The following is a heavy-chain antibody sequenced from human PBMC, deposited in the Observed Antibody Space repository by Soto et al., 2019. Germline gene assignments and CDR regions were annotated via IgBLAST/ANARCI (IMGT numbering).Heavy chain of an antibody. Sequence: QVQLQESGPGLVKPSETLSLTCTVSGGSINGYYWTWLRQSPTNGLEWIGYFHFSGSTKYNPSLESRLTISSDTSKNQISLSLRTVTAAYTAVYYCERASGYIYGYADFCDHCCQGTRGNVAS. CDR1: GGSINGYY. V-gene: IGHV4-59*01. CDR3: ERASGYIYGYADFCDH. D-gene: IGHD5-18*01. J-gene: IGHJ4*01. CDR2: FHFSGST.